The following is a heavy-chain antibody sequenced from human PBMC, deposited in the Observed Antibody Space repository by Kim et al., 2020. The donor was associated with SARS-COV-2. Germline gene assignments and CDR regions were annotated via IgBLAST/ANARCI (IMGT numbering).Heavy chain of an antibody. J-gene: IGHJ3*01. CDR1: GFTFSSYG. CDR2: ISYDGSNK. Sequence: GGSLRLSCAASGFTFSSYGMHWVRQAPGKGLEWVAVISYDGSNKYYADSVKGRFTISRDNSKNTLYLQMNSLRAEDTAVYYCAKDSREMLWFGEFSFDA. D-gene: IGHD3-10*01. CDR3: AKDSREMLWFGEFSFDA. V-gene: IGHV3-30*18.